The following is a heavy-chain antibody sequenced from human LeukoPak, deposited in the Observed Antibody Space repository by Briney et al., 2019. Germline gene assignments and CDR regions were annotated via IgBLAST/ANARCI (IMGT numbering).Heavy chain of an antibody. V-gene: IGHV1-46*01. CDR1: GYTFTSYY. J-gene: IGHJ4*02. Sequence: ASVKVSCKASGYTFTSYYMHWVRQAPGQGLEWMGIINPSGGSTSYAQKFQGRVTMTRDTSTSTVYMELSSLRSEDTAVYYCARDRPCSGGSCYWVIDYWGQGTLVTVSS. CDR2: INPSGGST. D-gene: IGHD2-15*01. CDR3: ARDRPCSGGSCYWVIDY.